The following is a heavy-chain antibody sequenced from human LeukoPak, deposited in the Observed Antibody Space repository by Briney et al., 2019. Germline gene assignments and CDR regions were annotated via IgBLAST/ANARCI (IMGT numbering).Heavy chain of an antibody. D-gene: IGHD4-17*01. CDR2: INSDGSST. Sequence: PGGSLRLSCAASGFTFSSYCMHWVRQTPRKGLVWVSRINSDGSSTSYADSVKGRFTISRDNAKNTVYLQMNSLRAEDTAVYYCARDLQGVTTLYYFDYWGQGTLVTVSS. CDR3: ARDLQGVTTLYYFDY. J-gene: IGHJ4*02. CDR1: GFTFSSYC. V-gene: IGHV3-74*01.